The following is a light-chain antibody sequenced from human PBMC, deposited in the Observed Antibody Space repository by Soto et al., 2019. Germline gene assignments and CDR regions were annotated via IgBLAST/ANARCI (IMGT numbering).Light chain of an antibody. V-gene: IGKV3-15*01. CDR1: QSVSSN. CDR3: QLYGSSPPRYT. J-gene: IGKJ2*01. Sequence: EVVMTQSPATLSVSLGDRATLSCRASQSVSSNLAWYQQKPGQAPRLLIYGASTRATGIPARFSGSGSGTEFTLTISRLEPEDFAVYFCQLYGSSPPRYTFGQGTKLEIK. CDR2: GAS.